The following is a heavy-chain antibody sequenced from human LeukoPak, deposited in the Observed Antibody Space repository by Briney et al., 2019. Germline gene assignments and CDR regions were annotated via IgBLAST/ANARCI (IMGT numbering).Heavy chain of an antibody. D-gene: IGHD3-3*01. V-gene: IGHV3-49*04. CDR2: IRSKAYGGTT. CDR1: GFTFGDYA. Sequence: GGSLRLSCTAAGFTFGDYAMSWVRQAPGKGLEWVGFIRSKAYGGTTEYAASVKGRFTISRDDSKSIAYLQMNSLKTEDTAVYYCRCDFWSGYYNLDYWGQGTLVTVSS. CDR3: RCDFWSGYYNLDY. J-gene: IGHJ4*02.